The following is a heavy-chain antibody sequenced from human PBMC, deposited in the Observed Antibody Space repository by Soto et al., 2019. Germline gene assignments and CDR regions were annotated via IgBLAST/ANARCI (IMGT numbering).Heavy chain of an antibody. D-gene: IGHD3-22*01. V-gene: IGHV3-23*01. CDR1: GFTFSSYA. J-gene: IGHJ4*02. Sequence: QPGGSLRLSCAASGFTFSSYAMSWVRQAPGTGLEWVSAISGSGGNTYYEDSVKGRFTISRDNSKNTLYLQMNSLRAEDTAVYYCAKVGSDSSSTLYYFDYWVQGTLVTVSS. CDR3: AKVGSDSSSTLYYFDY. CDR2: ISGSGGNT.